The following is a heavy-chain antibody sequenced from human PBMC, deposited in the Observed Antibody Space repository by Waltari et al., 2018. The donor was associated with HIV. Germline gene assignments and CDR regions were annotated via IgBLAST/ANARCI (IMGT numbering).Heavy chain of an antibody. CDR1: GYTFTRFA. Sequence: QEQLVQSGSELKKPGASVKVSCKASGYTFTRFAMDWVRQAPGQGLEWMVWINTNTGNPTYAQGFTGRFVFSLDTSVSTAYLQISSLKAEDTAVYYCARDGCGGGNCNPDYWGQGTLVTVSS. V-gene: IGHV7-4-1*02. J-gene: IGHJ4*02. D-gene: IGHD1-1*01. CDR3: ARDGCGGGNCNPDY. CDR2: INTNTGNP.